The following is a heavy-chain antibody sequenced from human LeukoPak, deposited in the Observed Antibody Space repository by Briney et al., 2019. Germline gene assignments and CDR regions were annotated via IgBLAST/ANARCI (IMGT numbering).Heavy chain of an antibody. CDR1: GGSFSGYY. Sequence: SETLSLTRAVYGGSFSGYYWSWIRQPPGKGLEWIGEINHSGSTNYNPSLKSRVTISVDTSKNQFSLKLSSVTAADTAVYYCARSGSGYHPVDYWGQGTLVTVSS. D-gene: IGHD3-22*01. V-gene: IGHV4-34*01. J-gene: IGHJ4*02. CDR3: ARSGSGYHPVDY. CDR2: INHSGST.